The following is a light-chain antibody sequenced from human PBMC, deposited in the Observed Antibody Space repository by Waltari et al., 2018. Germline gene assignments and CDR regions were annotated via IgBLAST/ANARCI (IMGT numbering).Light chain of an antibody. CDR1: DLAANY. V-gene: IGLV3-25*03. J-gene: IGLJ2*01. CDR3: QSADDSGDHVL. Sequence: SPGLTQPPSVSVSPGQTAIITCSGDDLAANYIYWFQQKSGQAPVVVIRRNTGRPSGIPERFSASDSGTTGTLVISGVQAEDEAEYYCQSADDSGDHVLFGGGTKLTVL. CDR2: RNT.